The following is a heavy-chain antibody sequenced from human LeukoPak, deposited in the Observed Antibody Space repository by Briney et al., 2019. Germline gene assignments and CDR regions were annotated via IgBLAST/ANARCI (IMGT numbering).Heavy chain of an antibody. CDR2: VDHTGST. J-gene: IGHJ6*03. Sequence: PSETLSLTCSVSDDSITMYYWTWIRQPPGKGLEWIGYVDHTGSTNFNPSLNGHVSISRDTTNNLFSLRLRSVTAADTAVYFCARGRVSSSTWYSTYYYYFYMDVWGKGTTVTVSS. D-gene: IGHD1-1*01. CDR1: DDSITMYY. CDR3: ARGRVSSSTWYSTYYYYFYMDV. V-gene: IGHV4-59*01.